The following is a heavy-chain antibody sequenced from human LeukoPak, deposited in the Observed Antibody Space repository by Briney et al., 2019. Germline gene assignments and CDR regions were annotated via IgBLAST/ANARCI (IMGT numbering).Heavy chain of an antibody. D-gene: IGHD3-16*02. CDR2: IIPIFGTA. V-gene: IGHV1-69*06. J-gene: IGHJ5*02. CDR3: TRGGDDYVWGSYRYTGWFDP. Sequence: SVKVSCKASGGTFSSYAISWVRQAPGQGLEWMGGIIPIFGTAKYAQKFQGRVTITADKSTSTAYMELSSLRSEDTAVYYCTRGGDDYVWGSYRYTGWFDPWGQGTPVTVSS. CDR1: GGTFSSYA.